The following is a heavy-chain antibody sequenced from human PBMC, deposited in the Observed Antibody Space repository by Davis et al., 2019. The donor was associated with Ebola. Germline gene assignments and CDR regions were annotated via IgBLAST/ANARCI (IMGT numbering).Heavy chain of an antibody. Sequence: AASVKVSCKASGYTFTNYGITWVRQAPGQGLEWMGRIIPMLNIVKYTPRFQGRVTMTADKSTTTAYMELTSLRAEDTAVYYCARTAERPFDYWGQGTLVTVSS. CDR2: IIPMLNIV. CDR1: GYTFTNYG. CDR3: ARTAERPFDY. V-gene: IGHV1-69*04. J-gene: IGHJ4*02. D-gene: IGHD1-1*01.